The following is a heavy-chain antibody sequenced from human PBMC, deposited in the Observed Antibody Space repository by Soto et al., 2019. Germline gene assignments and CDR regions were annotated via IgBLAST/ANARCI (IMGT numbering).Heavy chain of an antibody. CDR1: TSTFSRYG. Sequence: EVLLVESGGGLVQSGGSLRLSCAASTSTFSRYGMNWVRQAPGKGLEWISFISPSGVTIYYADSVRGRFTISRDNAKNSLFIQMNTLRDDDTAVYYCGRGGATVATIWDHWGQGTLVTVSS. CDR3: GRGGATVATIWDH. CDR2: ISPSGVTI. V-gene: IGHV3-48*02. J-gene: IGHJ4*02. D-gene: IGHD5-12*01.